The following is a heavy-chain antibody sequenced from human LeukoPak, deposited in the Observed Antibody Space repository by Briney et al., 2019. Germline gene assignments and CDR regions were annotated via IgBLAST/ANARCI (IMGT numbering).Heavy chain of an antibody. D-gene: IGHD3-10*01. CDR1: GFTFSRYW. V-gene: IGHV3-74*01. CDR2: INPDGSTT. Sequence: PGGSLRLSCAASGFTFSRYWIQWVRQAPGKGLEWVSRINPDGSTTTYADSVKGRFTISRDNAKNTLYLQMNSLRTEDAAVYYCAGLYGSGSLSIPYYYYDMDVWGQGTTVIVSS. J-gene: IGHJ6*02. CDR3: AGLYGSGSLSIPYYYYDMDV.